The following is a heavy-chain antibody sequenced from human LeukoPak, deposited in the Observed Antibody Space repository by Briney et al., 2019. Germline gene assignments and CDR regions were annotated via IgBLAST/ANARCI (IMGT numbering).Heavy chain of an antibody. V-gene: IGHV1-46*01. D-gene: IGHD6-19*01. CDR2: INPSGGST. CDR3: ARPHSSGWYPNWFDP. Sequence: GASVKVSCKASGYTFTSYYMHWVRQAPGQGLEWMGIINPSGGSTSYAQKFQGRVTMTRDTSTSTVYMELSSLRSEDTAVYYCARPHSSGWYPNWFDPWGQGTLVTVSS. CDR1: GYTFTSYY. J-gene: IGHJ5*02.